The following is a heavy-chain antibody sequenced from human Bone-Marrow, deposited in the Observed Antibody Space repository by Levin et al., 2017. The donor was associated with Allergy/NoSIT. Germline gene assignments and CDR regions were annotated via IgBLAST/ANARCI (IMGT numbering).Heavy chain of an antibody. CDR2: ISSSSSTI. CDR1: GFTFSSYS. Sequence: PGGSLRLSCAASGFTFSSYSMNWVRQAPGKGLEWVSYISSSSSTIYYADSVKGRFTISRDNAKNSLYLQMNSLRAEDTAVYYCASGPYGDYLTDAFDIWGQGTMVTVSS. CDR3: ASGPYGDYLTDAFDI. J-gene: IGHJ3*02. V-gene: IGHV3-48*01. D-gene: IGHD4-17*01.